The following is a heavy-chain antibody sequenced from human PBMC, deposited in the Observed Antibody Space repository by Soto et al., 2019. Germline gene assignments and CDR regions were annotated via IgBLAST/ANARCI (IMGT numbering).Heavy chain of an antibody. CDR2: ISYDGSNK. CDR1: GFTFSSYG. V-gene: IGHV3-30*18. D-gene: IGHD3-16*01. Sequence: GGSLRLSCAASGFTFSSYGMHWVRQAPGKGLEWVAFISYDGSNKYYADSVKGRFTISRDNSKNTLYLQMNSLRAEDTAVYCCAKTTLTLGGAHRPFDPWGQGTLVTVSS. J-gene: IGHJ5*02. CDR3: AKTTLTLGGAHRPFDP.